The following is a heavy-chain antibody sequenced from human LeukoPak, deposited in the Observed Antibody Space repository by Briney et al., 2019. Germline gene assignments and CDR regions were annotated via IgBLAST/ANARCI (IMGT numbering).Heavy chain of an antibody. D-gene: IGHD4-23*01. CDR1: GGPFSSFA. CDR3: ATQITTVAYYYYYMDV. V-gene: IGHV1-69*13. J-gene: IGHJ6*03. Sequence: GASVKVSCKASGGPFSSFALSWVRQAPGQGREWMGGIIPTFGTANYAQKFQGRVTITADESTSTAYMELSSLRSEDTAVYYCATQITTVAYYYYYMDVWGKGTTVTISS. CDR2: IIPTFGTA.